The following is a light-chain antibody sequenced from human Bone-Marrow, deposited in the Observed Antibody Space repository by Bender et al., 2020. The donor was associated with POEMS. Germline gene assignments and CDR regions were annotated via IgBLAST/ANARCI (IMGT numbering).Light chain of an antibody. Sequence: SYVLTQPPSVSVAPGETARITCGGNNLGGQSVHWYQQRPVQAPVLVFSDDSDRPSGIPERFSASNSGNTATLTISGVEAGDEADYYCQVWDTRDHLIFGGGTKLTVL. CDR2: DDS. CDR1: NLGGQS. J-gene: IGLJ2*01. V-gene: IGLV3-21*02. CDR3: QVWDTRDHLI.